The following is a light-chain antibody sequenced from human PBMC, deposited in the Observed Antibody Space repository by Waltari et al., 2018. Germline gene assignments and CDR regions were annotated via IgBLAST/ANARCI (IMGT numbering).Light chain of an antibody. J-gene: IGLJ2*01. CDR1: SSNIGSNY. V-gene: IGLV1-47*01. CDR3: AAWDDSLSRVV. Sequence: QSVLTQPPSASGTPGQRVTISCSGSSSNIGSNYVYWYQQLPGTAPKLLIYRNNQRPSGVPDRFSGSKSGTSASLAISGLQSEDEADYYCAAWDDSLSRVVFGGGTKLTVL. CDR2: RNN.